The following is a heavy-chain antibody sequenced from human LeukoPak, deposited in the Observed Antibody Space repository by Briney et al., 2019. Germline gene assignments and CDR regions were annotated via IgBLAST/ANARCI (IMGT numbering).Heavy chain of an antibody. CDR1: GFTFSRYS. J-gene: IGHJ4*02. CDR3: AREDYGDYVFGQ. CDR2: ISSSSSYI. D-gene: IGHD4-17*01. Sequence: GWSLRLSCAASGFTFSRYSMNWVRQAPGKGVEWVSSISSSSSYIYYADSLKGRFTISRDNARNSLYLQMNSLRAEDTAVYYCAREDYGDYVFGQWGEGTLVTVSS. V-gene: IGHV3-21*01.